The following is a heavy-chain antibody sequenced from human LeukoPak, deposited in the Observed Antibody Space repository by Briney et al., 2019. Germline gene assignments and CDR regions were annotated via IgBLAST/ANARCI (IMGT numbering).Heavy chain of an antibody. CDR1: GYTFTGYY. V-gene: IGHV1-2*02. CDR3: ARDRVDYYDSSGYYYDDAFDI. D-gene: IGHD3-22*01. J-gene: IGHJ3*02. CDR2: INPNSGGT. Sequence: APVKVSCKASGYTFTGYYMHWVRQAPGQGLEWMGWINPNSGGTNYAQKFQGRVTMTRDTSISTAYMELSRLRSDDTAVYYCARDRVDYYDSSGYYYDDAFDIWGQGTMVTVSS.